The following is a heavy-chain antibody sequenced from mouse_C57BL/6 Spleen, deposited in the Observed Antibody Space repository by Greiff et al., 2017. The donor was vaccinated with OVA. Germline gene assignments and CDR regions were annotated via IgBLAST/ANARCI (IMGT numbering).Heavy chain of an antibody. Sequence: QVQLQQPGAELVMPGASVKLSCKASGYTFTSYWMHWVKQRPGQGLEWIGEIDPSDSYTNYNQKFKGKSTLTVDKSSSTAYMQLSSLTSEDSAVYYWARGYYGSSYLILDDGGQGTTLT. CDR3: ARGYYGSSYLILDD. CDR1: GYTFTSYW. D-gene: IGHD1-1*01. V-gene: IGHV1-69*01. J-gene: IGHJ2*01. CDR2: IDPSDSYT.